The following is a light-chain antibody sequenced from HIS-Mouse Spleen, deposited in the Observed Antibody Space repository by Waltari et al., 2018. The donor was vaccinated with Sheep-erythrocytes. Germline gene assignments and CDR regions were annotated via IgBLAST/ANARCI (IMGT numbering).Light chain of an antibody. CDR3: QQYGSSRLT. V-gene: IGKV3-20*01. Sequence: EIVLTQSPGTLSFSPGERATLSCRASQSVSSSYLAWYQQKPGQAPRLLIYGASSRATGIPDRFSGSGSGTDFTLTISRLEPEDFAVYYCQQYGSSRLTFGQGTRLEIK. CDR1: QSVSSSY. J-gene: IGKJ5*01. CDR2: GAS.